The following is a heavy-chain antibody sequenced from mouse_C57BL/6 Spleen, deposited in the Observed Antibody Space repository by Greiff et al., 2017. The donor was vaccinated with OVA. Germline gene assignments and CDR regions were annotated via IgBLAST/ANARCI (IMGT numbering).Heavy chain of an antibody. CDR3: ARGDYYGSSYRYFDV. CDR1: GYTFTSYW. D-gene: IGHD1-1*01. Sequence: QVQLQQSGAELVKPGASVKLSCKASGYTFTSYWMQWVKQRPGQGLEWIGEIDPSDSYTNYNQQFKGKATLTVDTSSSTAYMQLSSLTSEDSAVYYCARGDYYGSSYRYFDVWGTGTTVTVSA. J-gene: IGHJ1*03. CDR2: IDPSDSYT. V-gene: IGHV1-50*01.